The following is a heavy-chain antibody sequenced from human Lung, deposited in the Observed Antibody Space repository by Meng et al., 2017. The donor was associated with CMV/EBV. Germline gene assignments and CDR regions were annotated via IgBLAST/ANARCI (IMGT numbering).Heavy chain of an antibody. CDR1: GYTFTTYD. J-gene: IGHJ6*02. CDR2: MNPNSGNT. D-gene: IGHD2-15*01. Sequence: ASVXVSXKASGYTFTTYDINWVRQATGQGLEWMGWMNPNSGNTGYAQKFQGRVTMTRVTSISTAYMELSSLTSDDTAVYYCARTRIEVEPDGTKIKYYNYGMGVXGQGXTVTVSS. V-gene: IGHV1-8*01. CDR3: ARTRIEVEPDGTKIKYYNYGMGV.